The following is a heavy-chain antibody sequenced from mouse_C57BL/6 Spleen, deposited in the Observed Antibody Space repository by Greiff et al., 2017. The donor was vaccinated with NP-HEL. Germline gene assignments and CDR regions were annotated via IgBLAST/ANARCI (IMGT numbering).Heavy chain of an antibody. CDR1: GYTFTSYW. D-gene: IGHD1-1*01. V-gene: IGHV1-53*01. CDR3: ARGGYYYGSSLYAMGY. J-gene: IGHJ4*01. Sequence: QVQLQQPGTELVKPGASVKLSCKASGYTFTSYWMHWVKQRPGQGLEWIGNINPSNGGTNYNEKFKSKATLTVDKSSSTAYMQLSSLTSEDSAVYYCARGGYYYGSSLYAMGYWGKGTSVTVSS. CDR2: INPSNGGT.